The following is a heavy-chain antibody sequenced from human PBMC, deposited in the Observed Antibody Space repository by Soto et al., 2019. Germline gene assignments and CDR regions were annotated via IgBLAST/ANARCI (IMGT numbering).Heavy chain of an antibody. CDR1: GFTFSSYA. D-gene: IGHD6-13*01. CDR3: ARDTQGEQQLVLDY. J-gene: IGHJ4*02. CDR2: ISYDGSNK. V-gene: IGHV3-30-3*01. Sequence: QVQLVESGEGVVQPGRSLRLSCAASGFTFSSYAMHWVRQAPGKGLEWVAVISYDGSNKYYADSVKGRFTISRDNSKNTLYLQMNSLRAEDTAVYYCARDTQGEQQLVLDYWGQGTLVTVSS.